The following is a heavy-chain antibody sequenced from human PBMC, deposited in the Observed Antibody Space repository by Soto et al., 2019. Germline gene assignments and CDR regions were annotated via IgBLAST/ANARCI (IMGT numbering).Heavy chain of an antibody. V-gene: IGHV1-8*01. CDR1: GDTFTSYD. J-gene: IGHJ6*02. CDR3: ARRGSQIHYGLDV. Sequence: QVQLVQSGAEVKKPGASVKVSCKSSGDTFTSYDINWVRQAAGQGLEWMGWMNPNSGRTGYAKNFQGRVIMTRNTSISTVYMELGSLRSDDTAVYYCARRGSQIHYGLDVWGQGTTVTVSS. CDR2: MNPNSGRT. D-gene: IGHD3-10*01.